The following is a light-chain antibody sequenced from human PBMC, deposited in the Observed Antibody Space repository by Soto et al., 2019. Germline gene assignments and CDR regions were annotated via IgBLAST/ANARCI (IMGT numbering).Light chain of an antibody. CDR2: GAS. CDR3: QQYNDWPRT. V-gene: IGKV3-15*01. J-gene: IGKJ2*01. CDR1: QSVTIS. Sequence: EIVMTQSPATLSVSPGERATLSCRASQSVTISLAWYQHKPGQAPTLLIYGASTRATGVPVRFSGSGSGTEFTLTISSLQSEDFAVYYCQQYNDWPRTFXQGTKVDIK.